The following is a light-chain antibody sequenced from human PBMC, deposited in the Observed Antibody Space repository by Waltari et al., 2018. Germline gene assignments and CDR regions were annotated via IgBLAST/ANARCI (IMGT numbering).Light chain of an antibody. J-gene: IGKJ1*01. Sequence: DTVLTLTPGIVSLYPGERATLSCRASQTVKSNFLAWYQQKPGQAPRLLMYGASIRATDISDRFSGSGSGADFTLTISRPEPEDFAVYYCQQYGSSPQTFGQGTKVEIK. CDR1: QTVKSNF. CDR3: QQYGSSPQT. CDR2: GAS. V-gene: IGKV3-20*01.